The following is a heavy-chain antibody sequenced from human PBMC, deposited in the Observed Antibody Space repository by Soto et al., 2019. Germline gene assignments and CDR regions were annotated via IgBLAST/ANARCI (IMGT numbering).Heavy chain of an antibody. CDR3: ASTHYDFWSGYVNWFDP. CDR2: IYYSGST. Sequence: SETLSLTCTVSGGSISSGDYYWSWIRQPPGKGLEWIGYIYYSGSTYYNPSLKSRVTISVNTSKNQFSLKLSSVTAADTAVYYCASTHYDFWSGYVNWFDPWGQGTLVTVSS. J-gene: IGHJ5*02. V-gene: IGHV4-30-4*01. D-gene: IGHD3-3*01. CDR1: GGSISSGDYY.